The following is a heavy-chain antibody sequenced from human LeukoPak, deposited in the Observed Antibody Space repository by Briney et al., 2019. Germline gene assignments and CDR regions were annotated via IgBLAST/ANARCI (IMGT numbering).Heavy chain of an antibody. CDR1: GGTFSSYA. Sequence: GASVKVSCKASGGTFSSYAISWVRQAPGQGLEWMGWISAYNGNTNYAQKLQGRVTMTTDTSTSTAYMELRSLRSDDTAVYYCARRYVDTAMVTDRSSYYYYGMDVWGQGTTVTVSS. CDR2: ISAYNGNT. J-gene: IGHJ6*02. D-gene: IGHD5-18*01. V-gene: IGHV1-18*01. CDR3: ARRYVDTAMVTDRSSYYYYGMDV.